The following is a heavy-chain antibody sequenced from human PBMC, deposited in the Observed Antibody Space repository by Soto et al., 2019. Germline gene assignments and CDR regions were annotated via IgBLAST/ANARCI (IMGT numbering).Heavy chain of an antibody. CDR3: ARALYSSGWYPFDY. Sequence: SGPTLVNPTQTLTLTCTFSVFSLSTSGMCVSWIRQPPGKALEWLALIDWDDDKYYSTSLKTRLTISKDTSKNQVVLTMTNMDPVDTATYYCARALYSSGWYPFDYWGQGTLVTVSS. V-gene: IGHV2-70*01. CDR1: VFSLSTSGMC. D-gene: IGHD6-19*01. J-gene: IGHJ4*02. CDR2: IDWDDDK.